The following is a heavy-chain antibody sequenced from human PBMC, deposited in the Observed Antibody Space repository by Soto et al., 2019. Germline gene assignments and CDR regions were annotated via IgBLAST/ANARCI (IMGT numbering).Heavy chain of an antibody. CDR3: ARTGAAAGYFDY. CDR2: IYHSGST. V-gene: IGHV4-4*02. Sequence: SETLSLTCAFSVGSIISSNWCSWVRQPPGKGLEWIGEIYHSGSTNYNPSLKSRVTISVDKSKNQFSLKLSSVTAADTAVYYCARTGAAAGYFDYWGQGTLVTVS. CDR1: VGSIISSNW. J-gene: IGHJ4*02. D-gene: IGHD6-13*01.